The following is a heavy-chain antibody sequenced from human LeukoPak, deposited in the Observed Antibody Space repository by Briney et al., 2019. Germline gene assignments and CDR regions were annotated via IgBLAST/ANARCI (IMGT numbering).Heavy chain of an antibody. CDR2: IKQDGSDE. Sequence: GGSLRLSCAASGFTFSTYRMSWVRQAPGEGLEWVANIKQDGSDEYYVDSVKGRFTISRDDAKGSLYLQMNSLRAEDTAVYYCARASYFDYWGQGTLVTVSS. CDR1: GFTFSTYR. V-gene: IGHV3-7*05. CDR3: ARASYFDY. J-gene: IGHJ4*02.